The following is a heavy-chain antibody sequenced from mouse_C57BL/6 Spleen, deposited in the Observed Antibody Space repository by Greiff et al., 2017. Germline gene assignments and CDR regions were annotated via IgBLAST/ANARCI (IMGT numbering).Heavy chain of an antibody. J-gene: IGHJ3*01. CDR1: GYTFTDYE. D-gene: IGHD2-1*01. CDR3: TRGPYCNYSDWFAY. V-gene: IGHV1-15*01. CDR2: IDPETGGT. Sequence: QVQLQQSGAELVRPGASVTLSCKASGYTFTDYEMHWVKQTPVHGLEWIGAIDPETGGTAYNQKFKGKAILTADKSSSTAYMELRSLTSEDSAVYYCTRGPYCNYSDWFAYWGQGTLVTVSA.